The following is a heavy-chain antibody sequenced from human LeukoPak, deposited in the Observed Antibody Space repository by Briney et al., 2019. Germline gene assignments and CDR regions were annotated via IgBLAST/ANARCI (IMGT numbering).Heavy chain of an antibody. V-gene: IGHV3-7*01. CDR3: ATTFPYCSDGTCAL. J-gene: IGHJ4*02. CDR1: GITFSRYW. D-gene: IGHD2-15*01. CDR2: INQDGNRE. Sequence: GGSLRLSCTVSGITFSRYWMSWVRQAPGEGLEGVANINQDGNRENYVDSVKGRFSISRDNAKNSLFLQMHSLRAEDTAVYYCATTFPYCSDGTCALGGQGTLVTVSS.